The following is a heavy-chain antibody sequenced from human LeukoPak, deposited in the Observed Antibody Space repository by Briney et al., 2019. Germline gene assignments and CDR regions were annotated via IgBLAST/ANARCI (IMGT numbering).Heavy chain of an antibody. CDR1: GFTFSSYA. CDR2: ISGSGGST. CDR3: AKGGYCDGDYCYSGNWYFDL. J-gene: IGHJ2*01. D-gene: IGHD2-21*01. Sequence: GGSLRLSCAASGFTFSSYAMTWVRQAPGTGLEWVSGISGSGGSTFYADSVKGRFTISRDSSTNTLYLQMNTLRAEDTAVYYCAKGGYCDGDYCYSGNWYFDLWGRGTLVSVSP. V-gene: IGHV3-23*01.